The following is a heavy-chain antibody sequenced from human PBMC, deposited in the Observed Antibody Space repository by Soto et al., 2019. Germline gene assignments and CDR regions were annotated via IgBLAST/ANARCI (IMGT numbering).Heavy chain of an antibody. CDR2: IIAYNGNT. CDR3: ARVSPYGDYTGGRAAGGDY. CDR1: GYTFTSYG. J-gene: IGHJ4*02. V-gene: IGHV1-18*04. Sequence: QVQLVQSGAEVKKPGASVKVSCKASGYTFTSYGISWVRQAPGQGLERMGWIIAYNGNTNYAQKLQGRVTMTTDTSTSTAYMELRSLRSDDTAVYYCARVSPYGDYTGGRAAGGDYWGQGTLVTVSS. D-gene: IGHD4-17*01.